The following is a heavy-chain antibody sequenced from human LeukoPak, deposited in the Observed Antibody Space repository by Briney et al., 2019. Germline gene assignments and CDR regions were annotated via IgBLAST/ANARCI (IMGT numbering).Heavy chain of an antibody. J-gene: IGHJ4*02. V-gene: IGHV3-30*18. CDR1: GFTFSSYG. CDR2: ISYDGSNK. D-gene: IGHD3-9*01. CDR3: AKDPYYDIDYTLDY. Sequence: PGGSLRLSCAASGFTFSSYGMHWVRQAPGKGLEWVAVISYDGSNKYYADSVKGRFTISRDNSKNTLYLQMNSLRAEGTAVYYCAKDPYYDIDYTLDYWGQGTLVTVSS.